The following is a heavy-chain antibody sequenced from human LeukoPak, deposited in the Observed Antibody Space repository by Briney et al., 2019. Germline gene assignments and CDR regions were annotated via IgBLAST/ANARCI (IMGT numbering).Heavy chain of an antibody. Sequence: GASVKVSCKASGYTFTGYHMHWVRHAPGQGLEWMGWISPNSGDTGFAQKFQGRVTMTRDTSISTAYLELSRLRSDDTAVYYCVRSGYNWGFDYWGQGTLVTVSS. CDR1: GYTFTGYH. V-gene: IGHV1-2*02. CDR3: VRSGYNWGFDY. CDR2: ISPNSGDT. D-gene: IGHD1-1*01. J-gene: IGHJ4*02.